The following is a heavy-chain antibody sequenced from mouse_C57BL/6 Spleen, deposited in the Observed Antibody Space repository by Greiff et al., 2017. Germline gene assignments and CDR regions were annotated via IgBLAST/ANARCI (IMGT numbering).Heavy chain of an antibody. J-gene: IGHJ3*01. D-gene: IGHD2-1*01. CDR1: GYTFTDYE. V-gene: IGHV1-15*01. CDR3: TRSRGNSAWFAY. Sequence: QVQLQQSGAELVRPGASVTLSCKASGYTFTDYEMHWVKQTPVHGLEWIGAIDPEPGGTAYNQKFKGKAILTADKSSSTAYMELRSLTSEDSAVYYCTRSRGNSAWFAYWGQGTLVTVSA. CDR2: IDPEPGGT.